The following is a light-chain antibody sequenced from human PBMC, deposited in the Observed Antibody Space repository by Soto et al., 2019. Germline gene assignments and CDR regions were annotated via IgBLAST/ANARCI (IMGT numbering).Light chain of an antibody. J-gene: IGKJ1*01. V-gene: IGKV2-30*02. CDR3: MQGTHWPWT. CDR2: EVS. Sequence: DVVMTQSPLSLPVTLGQPASISCRSSQSLIHSDGNTYLNWFHQRPGQSPRRLIYEVSDRDSGVPDRFSGSGSGTDFTLKISRVEAEDVGVSYCMQGTHWPWTFGQGTEVEIK. CDR1: QSLIHSDGNTY.